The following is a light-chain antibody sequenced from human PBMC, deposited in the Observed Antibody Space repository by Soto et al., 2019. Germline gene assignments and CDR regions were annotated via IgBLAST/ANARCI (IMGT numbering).Light chain of an antibody. J-gene: IGLJ1*01. Sequence: QSVLTQPASVSGSPGQSITISCTGTNSDVGSYNLVSWYQQHPGKAPKVIIYEVSERPSGVSDRFSGSKSGNMASLMISGLQAEDEADYYCCSYAGSSTQSYVFGSGTKVTVL. CDR1: NSDVGSYNL. CDR3: CSYAGSSTQSYV. CDR2: EVS. V-gene: IGLV2-23*02.